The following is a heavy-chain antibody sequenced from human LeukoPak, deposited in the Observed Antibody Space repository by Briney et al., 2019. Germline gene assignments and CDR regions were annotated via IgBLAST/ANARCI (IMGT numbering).Heavy chain of an antibody. J-gene: IGHJ3*02. D-gene: IGHD3-22*01. CDR3: ARDLYDSSEDAFDI. CDR2: INPNSGGT. CDR1: GYTFTGYY. V-gene: IGHV1-2*02. Sequence: GASVKVSRKASGYTFTGYYMHWVRQAPGQGLEWMGWINPNSGGTNYAQKFQGRVTMTRDTSISTAYMELSRLRSDDTAVYYCARDLYDSSEDAFDIWGQGTMVTVSS.